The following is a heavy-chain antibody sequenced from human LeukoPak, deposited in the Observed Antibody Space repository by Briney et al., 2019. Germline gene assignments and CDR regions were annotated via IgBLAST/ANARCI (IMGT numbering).Heavy chain of an antibody. J-gene: IGHJ4*02. CDR1: GFTFSSYW. CDR3: ARDVSRDGYVFDY. CDR2: ISYDGSNK. D-gene: IGHD5-24*01. V-gene: IGHV3-30-3*01. Sequence: GGSLRLSCAASGFTFSSYWMNWARQAPGKGLEWVAVISYDGSNKYYADSVKGRFTISRDNSKNTLYLQMNSLRAEDTAVYYCARDVSRDGYVFDYWGQGTLVTVSS.